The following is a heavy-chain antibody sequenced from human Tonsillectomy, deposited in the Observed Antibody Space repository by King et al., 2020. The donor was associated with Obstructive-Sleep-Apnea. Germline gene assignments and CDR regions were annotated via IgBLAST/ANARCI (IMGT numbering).Heavy chain of an antibody. Sequence: VQLVESGGGLVQPGGSLRLSCAAPGFTFSSYWMHWVRQAPGMGLVWVSRIYSDGRSISYADSVKGRFTISRDNAKNTLYLQMNSLRAEDTAVYYCASDYGDNYYFDYWGQGTLVTVSS. CDR1: GFTFSSYW. J-gene: IGHJ4*02. CDR3: ASDYGDNYYFDY. D-gene: IGHD4-23*01. CDR2: IYSDGRSI. V-gene: IGHV3-74*01.